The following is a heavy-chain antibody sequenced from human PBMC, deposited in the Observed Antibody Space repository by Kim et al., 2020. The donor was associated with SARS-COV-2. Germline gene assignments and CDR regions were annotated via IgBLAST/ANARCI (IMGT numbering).Heavy chain of an antibody. Sequence: GGSLRLSCAASGSTFRRSWMHWVRRAPGRGLEWVANINENGSEKNYVDSVKGRFSISRDNAQNLLYLQMNSLRAEDTAVYYCSRGFDDWGQGTTVTVSS. CDR3: SRGFDD. V-gene: IGHV3-7*01. CDR2: INENGSEK. CDR1: GSTFRRSW. J-gene: IGHJ6*02.